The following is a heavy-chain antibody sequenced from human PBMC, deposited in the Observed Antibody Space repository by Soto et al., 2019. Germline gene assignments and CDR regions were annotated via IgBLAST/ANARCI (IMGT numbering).Heavy chain of an antibody. CDR1: GFTFSSYA. CDR2: ISYDGSNK. D-gene: IGHD4-17*01. CDR3: ARDRMTTVTRYSYYGMDV. V-gene: IGHV3-30-3*01. J-gene: IGHJ6*02. Sequence: LRLSCAASGFTFSSYAMHWVRQAPGKGLEWVAVISYDGSNKYYADSVKGRFTISRDNSKNTLYLQMNSLRAEDTAVYYCARDRMTTVTRYSYYGMDVWGQGTTVTVSS.